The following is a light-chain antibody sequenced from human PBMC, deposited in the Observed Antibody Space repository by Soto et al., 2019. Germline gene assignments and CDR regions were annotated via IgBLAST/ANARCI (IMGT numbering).Light chain of an antibody. Sequence: EIVMTQSPATLSVSPGERATLSCRACQSVSSNLAWYQQKPGQAPRLLIYAASTRATGLPARVSGSGSGTEFTLTIGSLQSEDFAVYYCQQYSKWPLTFGQGTKVEIK. J-gene: IGKJ1*01. V-gene: IGKV3-15*01. CDR1: QSVSSN. CDR2: AAS. CDR3: QQYSKWPLT.